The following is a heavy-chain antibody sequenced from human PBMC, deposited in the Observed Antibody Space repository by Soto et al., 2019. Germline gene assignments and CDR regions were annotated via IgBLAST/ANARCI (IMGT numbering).Heavy chain of an antibody. D-gene: IGHD3-10*01. V-gene: IGHV1-69*13. J-gene: IGHJ6*02. CDR1: GGTFSSYA. CDR3: ARDGDYYGSLNYYYGMDV. CDR2: IIPIFATA. Sequence: ASVKVSCKASGGTFSSYAFSWVRQAPGQGLEWMGGIIPIFATANYAQKFQDRVTITADESTSTAYMELSSLRSEDTAVYYCARDGDYYGSLNYYYGMDVWGQGTTVTVSS.